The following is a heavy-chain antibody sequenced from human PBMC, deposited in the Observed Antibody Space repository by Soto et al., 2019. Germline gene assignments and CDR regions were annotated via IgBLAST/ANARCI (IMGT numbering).Heavy chain of an antibody. V-gene: IGHV4-30-4*01. D-gene: IGHD3-22*01. CDR1: GGSVRRGETY. CDR2: IHYSGST. J-gene: IGHJ5*01. CDR3: ARGDRSGYEHYWFDS. Sequence: PSETLSLTCNVSGGSVRRGETYWSWIRQSPGNGLEWIGYIHYSGSTYYNPSLRSRVTMSLDMSKNQFYLQLSSVTAADTAVYFCARGDRSGYEHYWFDSWGQGNLVTVSS.